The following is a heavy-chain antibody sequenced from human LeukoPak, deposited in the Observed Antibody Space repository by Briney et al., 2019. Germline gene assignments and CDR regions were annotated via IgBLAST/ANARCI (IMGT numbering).Heavy chain of an antibody. CDR2: IYYSGST. V-gene: IGHV4-59*01. CDR3: ARGDIVVVPAAIAYGMDV. J-gene: IGHJ6*04. CDR1: CGSISSYY. Sequence: SETLSLTCTVSCGSISSYYRSWIRQPPGKGLEWIGYIYYSGSTNYNPSLKSRVTISVDTSKNQFSLKLSSVTAADTAVYYCARGDIVVVPAAIAYGMDVWGKGTTITVSS. D-gene: IGHD2-2*01.